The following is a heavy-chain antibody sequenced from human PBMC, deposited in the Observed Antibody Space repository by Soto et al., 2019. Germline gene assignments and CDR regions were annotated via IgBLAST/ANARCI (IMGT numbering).Heavy chain of an antibody. V-gene: IGHV3-23*01. J-gene: IGHJ5*02. D-gene: IGHD6-19*01. CDR3: AKVHSSGWGGLSGWFEP. Sequence: GGSLRLSCAASGFTFSSYAMSWVRQAPGKGLEWVSAISGSGGSTYYADSVKGRFTISRDNSKNTLYLQMNSLRAEDTAVYYCAKVHSSGWGGLSGWFEPWGQGTLVNV. CDR1: GFTFSSYA. CDR2: ISGSGGST.